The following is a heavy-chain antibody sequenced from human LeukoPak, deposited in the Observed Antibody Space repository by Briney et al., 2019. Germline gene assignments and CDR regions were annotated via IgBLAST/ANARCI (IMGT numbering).Heavy chain of an antibody. CDR1: GFTFSHAW. J-gene: IGHJ3*02. Sequence: PGGSLRLSCAASGFTFSHAWMNWVRQAPGQGLEWVGRIKNKIASGTTDYAAPVKGRFTISRDDSKNTLSLQMNSLKTDDTAMYYCTTNDAFDIWGQGTMVTVSS. CDR2: IKNKIASGTT. V-gene: IGHV3-15*01. CDR3: TTNDAFDI.